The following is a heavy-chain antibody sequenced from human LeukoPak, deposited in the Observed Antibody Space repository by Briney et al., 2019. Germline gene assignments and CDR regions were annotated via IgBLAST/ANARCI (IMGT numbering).Heavy chain of an antibody. V-gene: IGHV3-21*01. J-gene: IGHJ4*02. D-gene: IGHD1-26*01. Sequence: PGGSLRLSCAASGFTFSSYSMNCVRQAPGKGLEWVSSISSSSNYIYYADSVKGRFTISRDNAKNSLYLQMNSLRAEDTAVYYCARRGGTGSYYYFDYWGQGTLVTVSS. CDR3: ARRGGTGSYYYFDY. CDR2: ISSSSNYI. CDR1: GFTFSSYS.